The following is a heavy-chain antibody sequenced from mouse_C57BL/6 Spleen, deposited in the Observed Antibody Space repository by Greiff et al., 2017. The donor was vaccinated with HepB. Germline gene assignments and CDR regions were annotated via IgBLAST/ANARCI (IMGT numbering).Heavy chain of an antibody. CDR2: IDPGNGDT. CDR3: TTIYSNYY. Sequence: VQLQQSGAELVRPGASVKLSCTASGFNIKDDYMHWVKQRPEQGLEWIGWIDPGNGDTEYASKFQGKATITADTSSNTAYLQLSSLTSEDTAVYYCTTIYSNYYWGQGTLVTVSA. V-gene: IGHV14-4*01. D-gene: IGHD2-5*01. CDR1: GFNIKDDY. J-gene: IGHJ3*01.